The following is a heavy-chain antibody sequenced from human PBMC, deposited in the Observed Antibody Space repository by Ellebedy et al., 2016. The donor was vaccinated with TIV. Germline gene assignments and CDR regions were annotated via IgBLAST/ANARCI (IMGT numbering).Heavy chain of an antibody. CDR3: ARHGVRATIAWFDP. CDR2: IYVGDSET. J-gene: IGHJ5*02. D-gene: IGHD3-10*01. V-gene: IGHV5-51*01. Sequence: PGGSLRLSCKGSGDSFNSYWIGWVRQMPGKGLEWMGIIYVGDSETRYSPSFQGQVTISADKSTSTAYLQWSSLKASDTAMYYCARHGVRATIAWFDPWGQGTLVTVSS. CDR1: GDSFNSYW.